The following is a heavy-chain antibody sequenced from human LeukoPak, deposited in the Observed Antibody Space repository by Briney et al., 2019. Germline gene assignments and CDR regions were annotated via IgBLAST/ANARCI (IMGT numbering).Heavy chain of an antibody. J-gene: IGHJ3*02. CDR2: ISYDGSEK. CDR1: GFTFSQYG. V-gene: IGHV3-30*18. D-gene: IGHD3-10*01. Sequence: GGSLRLSCTASGFTFSQYGIHWVRQAPGRGLEWVAVISYDGSEKYYADSVRGRFTISRDNSKNTLYLQMNSLRAEDTAVYYCAKGSRGSGSYGEWSGAFDIWGQGTMVTVSS. CDR3: AKGSRGSGSYGEWSGAFDI.